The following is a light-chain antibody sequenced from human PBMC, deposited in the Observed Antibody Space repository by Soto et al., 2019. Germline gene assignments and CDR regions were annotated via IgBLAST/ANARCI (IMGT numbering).Light chain of an antibody. Sequence: QSALTQPPSASVSPGQSVAISCTGTSSDVGAYNYVAWYQQHPGKVPKLMIYEVSKRPSGVPDRFSGSKSGNTASLTVSGLQADDEADYYCSSYAGGDVFVFGTGTKV. CDR1: SSDVGAYNY. V-gene: IGLV2-8*01. CDR2: EVS. J-gene: IGLJ1*01. CDR3: SSYAGGDVFV.